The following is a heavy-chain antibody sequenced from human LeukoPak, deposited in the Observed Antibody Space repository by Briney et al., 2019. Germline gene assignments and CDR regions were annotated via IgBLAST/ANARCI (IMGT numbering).Heavy chain of an antibody. J-gene: IGHJ4*02. D-gene: IGHD3-10*02. V-gene: IGHV1-24*01. CDR3: TTAFYIDGVPGH. CDR2: FDPEDGET. Sequence: ASVKVSCKASGHSLIELPIHWVRQAPGKGFEWMGGFDPEDGETTYAQTFQGRVTMTEDTSIDTAYMELSSLRFDDTAVYYCTTAFYIDGVPGHWGLGTRVTVSS. CDR1: GHSLIELP.